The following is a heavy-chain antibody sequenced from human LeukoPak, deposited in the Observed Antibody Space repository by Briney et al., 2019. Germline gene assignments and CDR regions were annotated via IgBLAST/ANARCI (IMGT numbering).Heavy chain of an antibody. CDR1: GGSISSSSCY. J-gene: IGHJ4*02. D-gene: IGHD3-22*01. CDR3: ARGRYSYGWYYYDSSGYQLFGY. Sequence: PSETLSLTCTVSGGSISSSSCYWGRIRQPPGKGLEWIGSIYYSGSTYYNPSLKGRVATSVDTSKNQFSLKLSSVTAADTAVYYCARGRYSYGWYYYDSSGYQLFGYWGQGTLVTVSS. CDR2: IYYSGST. V-gene: IGHV4-39*01.